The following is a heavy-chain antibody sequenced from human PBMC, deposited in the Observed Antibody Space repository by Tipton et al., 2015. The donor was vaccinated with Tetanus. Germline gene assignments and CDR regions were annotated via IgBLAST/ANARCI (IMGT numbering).Heavy chain of an antibody. Sequence: TLSLTCTVSGDSISDYYWSWIRQPPGKGLEWIGYMYYSGSTNYNPSLKSRVAISVDTSKNQFSLRLSSVTAADTAVYFCAREQSPGLAPSGTYYSDYWGRGTLVTVSS. CDR3: AREQSPGLAPSGTYYSDY. CDR2: MYYSGST. J-gene: IGHJ4*02. D-gene: IGHD1-7*01. CDR1: GDSISDYY. V-gene: IGHV4-59*01.